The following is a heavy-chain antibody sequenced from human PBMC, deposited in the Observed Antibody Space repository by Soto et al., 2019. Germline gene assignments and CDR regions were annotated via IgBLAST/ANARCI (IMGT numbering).Heavy chain of an antibody. CDR2: INHSGST. CDR1: GGSFSCYY. Sequence: PSETLSLTCAVYGGSFSCYYWSWIRQPPGKGLEWIGEINHSGSTNYNPSLKSRVTISVDTSKNQFSLKLSSVTAADTAVYYCATSGSSTSWSWFDPWGQGTLVTVSS. V-gene: IGHV4-34*01. J-gene: IGHJ5*02. CDR3: ATSGSSTSWSWFDP. D-gene: IGHD2-2*01.